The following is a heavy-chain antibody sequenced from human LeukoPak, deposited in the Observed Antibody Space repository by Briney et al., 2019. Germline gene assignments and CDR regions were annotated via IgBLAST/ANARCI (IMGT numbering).Heavy chain of an antibody. V-gene: IGHV3-66*01. J-gene: IGHJ4*02. D-gene: IGHD2-15*01. CDR2: IYSDGST. CDR1: GFTVSSNY. Sequence: GGSLRLSCAASGFTVSSNYMSWVRQAPGKGLEWVSLIYSDGSTYYADSVRGRCTISRDNSKNTLYLQMNSLRAEDTAVYFCARDLGYCSGGSCYVGYFDYWGQGTLVTVSS. CDR3: ARDLGYCSGGSCYVGYFDY.